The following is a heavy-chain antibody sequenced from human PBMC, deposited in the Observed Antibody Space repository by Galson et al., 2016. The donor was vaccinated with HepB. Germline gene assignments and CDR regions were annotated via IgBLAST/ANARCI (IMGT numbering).Heavy chain of an antibody. J-gene: IGHJ4*02. V-gene: IGHV1-24*01. CDR1: GYSLSGLY. CDR2: FNREDAET. CDR3: TTGPDPGTGADF. Sequence: SVKVSCKVFGYSLSGLYIHWVRQAPGKGLEWVGTFNREDAETITTQKFQGRVTVSEVTSTDTTYLELKSLRSEDTAVSYCTTGPDPGTGADFWGQGTLVTVSS. D-gene: IGHD3/OR15-3a*01.